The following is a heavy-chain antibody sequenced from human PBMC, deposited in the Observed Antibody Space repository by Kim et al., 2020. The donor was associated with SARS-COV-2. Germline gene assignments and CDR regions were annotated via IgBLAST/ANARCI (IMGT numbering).Heavy chain of an antibody. V-gene: IGHV3-21*01. D-gene: IGHD5-12*01. CDR1: GFTFSSYS. CDR3: ARVGGARWLQLRGYYYGMDV. Sequence: GGSLRLSCAASGFTFSSYSMNWVRQAPGKGLEWVSSISSSSSYIYYADSVKGRFTISRDNAKNSLYLQMNSLRAEDTAVYYCARVGGARWLQLRGYYYGMDVWGQGTTVTVSS. CDR2: ISSSSSYI. J-gene: IGHJ6*02.